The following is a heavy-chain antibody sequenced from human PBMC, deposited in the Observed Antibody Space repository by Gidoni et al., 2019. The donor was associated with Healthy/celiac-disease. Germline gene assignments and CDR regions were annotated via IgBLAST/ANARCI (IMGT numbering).Heavy chain of an antibody. CDR2: SSGSGGST. CDR1: GFTFRSYA. J-gene: IGHJ4*02. V-gene: IGHV3-23*01. CDR3: AKEGSIAALRIPRS. D-gene: IGHD6-6*01. Sequence: EVQLLESGGGVVQPGGSLRLSCAASGFTFRSYAMSWVRQAPGKGLGWVSASSGSGGSTYYADSVKGRVTISRDNSKNTLYLQMNSLRAEDTAVYYCAKEGSIAALRIPRSWGQGTLVTVSS.